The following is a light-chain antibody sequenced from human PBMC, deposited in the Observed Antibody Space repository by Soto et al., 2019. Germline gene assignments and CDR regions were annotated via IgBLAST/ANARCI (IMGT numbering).Light chain of an antibody. Sequence: EIVMTQSPVTLSVSPGERATLSCRASQSVSSNLAWYQQKPGQAPSLLIYGAFTRATGIPARFSGTGSGTEFTLTISSLQSEDFATYSCLQDYSYPLTFGQGTRLEIK. CDR1: QSVSSN. CDR2: GAF. J-gene: IGKJ5*01. V-gene: IGKV3-15*01. CDR3: LQDYSYPLT.